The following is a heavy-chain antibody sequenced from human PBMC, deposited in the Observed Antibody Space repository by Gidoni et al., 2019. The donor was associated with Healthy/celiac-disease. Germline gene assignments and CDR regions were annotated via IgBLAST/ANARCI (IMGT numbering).Heavy chain of an antibody. D-gene: IGHD2-2*02. CDR2: IISILGIA. CDR1: GGTFSCYP. CDR3: ARVGGYCSSTSCYKDDY. J-gene: IGHJ4*02. V-gene: IGHV1-69*04. Sequence: QVQLVHSGAEVKKPGSSVTVSCKASGGTFSCYPISCVRQAPGHGLELMGRIISILGIANYAQKFQGRVTITADKSTSTAYMELSSLRSEDTAVYYCARVGGYCSSTSCYKDDYWGQGTLVTVSS.